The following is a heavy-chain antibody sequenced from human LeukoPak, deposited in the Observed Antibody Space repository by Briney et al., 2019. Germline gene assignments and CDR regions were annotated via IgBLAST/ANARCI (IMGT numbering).Heavy chain of an antibody. V-gene: IGHV3-21*01. CDR3: ARPFRWLGIVVVPAALFDY. Sequence: PGGSLRLSCAASGFTFSGYSLTWVRQAPGKGLEWVSSISNTGSYTYYLDSVKGRFTISRDNAKNSTFLQMNSLRAEDTAVYYCARPFRWLGIVVVPAALFDYWGQGTLVTVSS. D-gene: IGHD2-2*01. CDR2: ISNTGSYT. CDR1: GFTFSGYS. J-gene: IGHJ4*02.